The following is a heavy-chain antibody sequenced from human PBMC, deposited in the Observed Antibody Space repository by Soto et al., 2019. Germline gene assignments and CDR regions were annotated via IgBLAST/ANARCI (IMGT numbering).Heavy chain of an antibody. V-gene: IGHV3-11*01. CDR2: ISSSGSTI. J-gene: IGHJ6*03. CDR3: ARRTLRLALEYYMDV. CDR1: GFTFSDYY. D-gene: IGHD3-3*01. Sequence: GGSLRLSCAASGFTFSDYYMSWIRQAPGKGLEWVSYISSSGSTIYYADSVKGRFTISRDNAKNSLYLQMNSLRAEDTAVYYCARRTLRLALEYYMDVWGKGTTVTVSS.